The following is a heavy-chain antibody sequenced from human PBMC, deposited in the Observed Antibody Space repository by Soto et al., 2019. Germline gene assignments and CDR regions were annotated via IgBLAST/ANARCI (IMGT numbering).Heavy chain of an antibody. J-gene: IGHJ4*02. CDR2: ISYDGSNK. CDR1: GFTFSSYA. V-gene: IGHV3-30-3*01. Sequence: QVQLVESGGGVVQPGRSLRLSCSASGFTFSSYAMHWVRQAPGKGLEWVAVISYDGSNKYYADSGRGRFTISRDNPRNTRYLHMNSLRAQDTAVYDCARALGGAGISRGQGTLVTVSS. D-gene: IGHD6-19*01. CDR3: ARALGGAGIS.